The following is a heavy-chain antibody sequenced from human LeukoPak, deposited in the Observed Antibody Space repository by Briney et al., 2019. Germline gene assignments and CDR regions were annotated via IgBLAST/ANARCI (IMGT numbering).Heavy chain of an antibody. D-gene: IGHD1-7*01. CDR3: AKDRGRVTGTTGY. CDR1: GFTFSSYG. CDR2: IRYDGSNK. J-gene: IGHJ4*02. V-gene: IGHV3-30*02. Sequence: GGSLRLSCAASGFTFSSYGMHWVRQAPGKGLEWVAFIRYDGSNKYYADSVKGRFTISRDNSKNTLYLQMNSLRAEDTAVYYCAKDRGRVTGTTGYWGQGTLVTVSS.